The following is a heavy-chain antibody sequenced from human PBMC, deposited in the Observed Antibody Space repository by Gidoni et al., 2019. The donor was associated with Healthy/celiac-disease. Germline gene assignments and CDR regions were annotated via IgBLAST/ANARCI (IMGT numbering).Heavy chain of an antibody. D-gene: IGHD6-13*01. Sequence: EVQLLESGGGLVQPGGSLSLSCSASGFTFSSYAMSWVRQAPGKGLEWVSAISGSGGSTYYADSVKGRFTISRDNSKNTLYLQMNSLRAEDTAVYYCATAGAYSSPFDYWGQGTLVTVSS. CDR2: ISGSGGST. CDR1: GFTFSSYA. CDR3: ATAGAYSSPFDY. V-gene: IGHV3-23*01. J-gene: IGHJ4*02.